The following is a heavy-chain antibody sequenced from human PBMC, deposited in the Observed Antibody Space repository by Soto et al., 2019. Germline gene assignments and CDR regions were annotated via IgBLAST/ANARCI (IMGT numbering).Heavy chain of an antibody. J-gene: IGHJ4*02. CDR1: GGSISSYY. CDR3: ARHRGYGDYDY. Sequence: PSETLSLTCTVSGGSISSYYWSWIRQPPGKGLEWIGYIYYSGSTNYNPSLKSRVTISVDTSKNQFSLKLSSVTAADTAVYYGARHRGYGDYDYWGQGTLVTVSS. V-gene: IGHV4-59*08. D-gene: IGHD4-17*01. CDR2: IYYSGST.